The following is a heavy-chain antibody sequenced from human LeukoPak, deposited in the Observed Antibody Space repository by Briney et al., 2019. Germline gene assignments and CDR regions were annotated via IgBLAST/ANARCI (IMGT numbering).Heavy chain of an antibody. V-gene: IGHV3-48*04. CDR1: GFTFSSYS. CDR2: ISSSSSTI. CDR3: ARDQLLPFG. D-gene: IGHD2-2*01. J-gene: IGHJ4*02. Sequence: GGSLRLPCAASGFTFSSYSMNWVRQASGKGLEWVSYISSSSSTIYYADSVKGRFTISRDNAKNSLYLQMNSLRAEDTAVYYCARDQLLPFGWGQGTLVTVSS.